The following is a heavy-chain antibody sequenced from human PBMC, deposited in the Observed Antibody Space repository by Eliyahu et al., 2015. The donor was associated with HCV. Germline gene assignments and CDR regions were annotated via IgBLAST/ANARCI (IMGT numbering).Heavy chain of an antibody. V-gene: IGHV3-21*01. D-gene: IGHD3-22*01. CDR1: XFTFSXYN. CDR2: ISSSSSYI. CDR3: AREYYDSSGYYTY. J-gene: IGHJ4*02. Sequence: EVQLVESGGGLVKPGGSLXLSCAASXFTFSXYNMNWVRQAPGKGLEWVSSISSSSSYIYYADSVKGRFTISRDNAKNSLYLQMNSLRAEDTAVYYCAREYYDSSGYYTYWGQGTLVTVSS.